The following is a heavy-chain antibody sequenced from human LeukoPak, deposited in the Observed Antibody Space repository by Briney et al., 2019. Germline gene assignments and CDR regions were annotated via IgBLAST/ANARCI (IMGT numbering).Heavy chain of an antibody. CDR2: IKQDGSEK. V-gene: IGHV3-7*01. J-gene: IGHJ4*02. CDR1: GFTFTNYW. CDR3: ASFISAPG. D-gene: IGHD3-3*02. Sequence: GGSLRLSCAASGFTFTNYWMSWVRQAPGKGLEWVANIKQDGSEKYYVDSVKGRFTISRDNAKNTLYLQMNSVTAEDTAVYYCASFISAPGWGQGTLVTVSS.